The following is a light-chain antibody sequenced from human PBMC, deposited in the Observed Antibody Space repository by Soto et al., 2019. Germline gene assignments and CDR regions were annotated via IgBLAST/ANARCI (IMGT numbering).Light chain of an antibody. CDR3: QQYNNWPPSVTYT. CDR2: GAS. Sequence: ETVMTQSPATLSLSPGERVTFSCRASHTVTTNLAWYQQKSGQAPRLLIYGASTRATGIPARFSGSGSGTEFTLTISNLQSEDSALYYCQQYNNWPPSVTYTFGQGTKVDIK. CDR1: HTVTTN. V-gene: IGKV3-15*01. J-gene: IGKJ2*01.